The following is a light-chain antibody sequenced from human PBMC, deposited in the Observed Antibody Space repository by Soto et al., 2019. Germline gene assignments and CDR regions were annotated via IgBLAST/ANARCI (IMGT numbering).Light chain of an antibody. CDR1: STDIGAYNF. CDR2: DVH. V-gene: IGLV2-11*01. Sequence: QSALTQPRSVSGSPGQSVTLSCTGSSTDIGAYNFVSWYQQHPGEAPKLLIYDVHDRPSGVPDRFSGSKSGNTASLTISGLQAEDEADYYCSSFAGSPTLVVFGGGTKLTVL. CDR3: SSFAGSPTLVV. J-gene: IGLJ2*01.